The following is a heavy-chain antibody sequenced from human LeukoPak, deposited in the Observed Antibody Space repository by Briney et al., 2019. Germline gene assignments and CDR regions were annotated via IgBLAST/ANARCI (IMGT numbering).Heavy chain of an antibody. V-gene: IGHV4-34*01. CDR3: AREPSSGWFPFDAFDI. D-gene: IGHD6-19*01. CDR2: INHSGST. Sequence: SETLSLTCTVSGGSIGSYYWSWIRQPPGKGLEWIGEINHSGSTNYNPSLKSRVTISVDTSKNQFSLKLSSVTAADTAVYYCAREPSSGWFPFDAFDIWGQGTMVTVSS. J-gene: IGHJ3*02. CDR1: GGSIGSYY.